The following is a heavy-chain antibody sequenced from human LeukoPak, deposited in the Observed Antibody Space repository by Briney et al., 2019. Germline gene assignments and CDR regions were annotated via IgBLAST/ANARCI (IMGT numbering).Heavy chain of an antibody. CDR2: ISWNGGSI. Sequence: SGGSLRLSCAASGFIFDDYSMHWVRQAPGKGLEWVSGISWNGGSIGYADSVKGRFTISRDNDRKYLYLQMNSLRADDTAVYYCARVITMVRGVIKALGYWGQGTLVTVSS. V-gene: IGHV3-9*01. CDR3: ARVITMVRGVIKALGY. D-gene: IGHD3-10*01. CDR1: GFIFDDYS. J-gene: IGHJ4*02.